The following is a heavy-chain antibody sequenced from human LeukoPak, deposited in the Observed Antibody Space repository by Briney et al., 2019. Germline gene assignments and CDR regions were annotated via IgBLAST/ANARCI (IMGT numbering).Heavy chain of an antibody. D-gene: IGHD6-19*01. CDR3: ARHRGIAVAGRSGNWFDP. V-gene: IGHV5-51*01. J-gene: IGHJ5*02. CDR2: IYPGDSDT. Sequence: NLGESLKISCRASGYSFTTYWIGWVRQMPGKGLEWMGIIYPGDSDTRYSPSFQGQVTISADKSISTAYLQWSSLKASDTAMYYCARHRGIAVAGRSGNWFDPWGQGTLVTVSS. CDR1: GYSFTTYW.